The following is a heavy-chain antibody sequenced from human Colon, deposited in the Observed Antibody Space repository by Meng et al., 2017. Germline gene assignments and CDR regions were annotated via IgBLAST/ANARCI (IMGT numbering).Heavy chain of an antibody. V-gene: IGHV3-11*01. CDR3: ASGKSGFDY. D-gene: IGHD2-8*02. J-gene: IGHJ4*02. Sequence: GRLLESGGGLVKRGGALTLSCAASGFAFIDYYTSWIRQAPGKGLEWVSYIDSDSTTYYADSVKGRFTISRDNAKKSLYLQMSSLRVEDTAVYYCASGKSGFDYWGQGALVTVSS. CDR2: IDSDSTT. CDR1: GFAFIDYY.